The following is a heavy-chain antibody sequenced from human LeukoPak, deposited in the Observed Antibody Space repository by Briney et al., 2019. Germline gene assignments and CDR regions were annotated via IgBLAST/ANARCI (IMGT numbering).Heavy chain of an antibody. V-gene: IGHV5-51*01. CDR2: IYPGDSDT. CDR3: ARGANYGSGSSSNYYFDY. J-gene: IGHJ4*02. D-gene: IGHD3-10*01. CDR1: GYSFTSYW. Sequence: GESLKISCKGSGYSFTSYWIGWMRQMPGKGLEWMGIIYPGDSDTRYSPSFQGQVTISADKSISTAYLQWSSLKASDTAMYYCARGANYGSGSSSNYYFDYWGQGTLVTVSS.